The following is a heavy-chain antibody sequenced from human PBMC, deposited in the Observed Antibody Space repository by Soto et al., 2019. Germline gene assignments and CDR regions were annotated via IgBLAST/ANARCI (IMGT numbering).Heavy chain of an antibody. CDR1: GFTFSSYA. J-gene: IGHJ4*02. D-gene: IGHD3-10*01. V-gene: IGHV3-23*01. Sequence: GGSLRLSCAASGFTFSSYAMSWVRQAPGKGLEWVSAISGSGGSTYYADSVKGRFTISRDNSKNTLYLQMNSLRAEDTAVYYCAKTPKTRLLWFGEFSYYFDYWGQGTLVTVSS. CDR3: AKTPKTRLLWFGEFSYYFDY. CDR2: ISGSGGST.